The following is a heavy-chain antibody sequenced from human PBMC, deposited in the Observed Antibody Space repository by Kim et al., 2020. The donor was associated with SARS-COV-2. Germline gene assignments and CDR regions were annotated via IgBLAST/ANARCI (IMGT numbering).Heavy chain of an antibody. Sequence: GGSLRLSCAASGFTFNNYAMSWVRQAPGKGLEWVSVMSGDGTTAYYADSVKGRFTISRDNSRKTLYLQMNSLRVEDTALYYCAKKVPVIEWFKAFDVWGQGTMVTVSS. D-gene: IGHD3-3*01. CDR2: MSGDGTTA. CDR3: AKKVPVIEWFKAFDV. J-gene: IGHJ3*01. CDR1: GFTFNNYA. V-gene: IGHV3-23*01.